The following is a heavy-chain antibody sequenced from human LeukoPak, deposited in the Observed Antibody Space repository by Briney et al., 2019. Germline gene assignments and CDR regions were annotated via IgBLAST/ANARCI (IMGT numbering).Heavy chain of an antibody. D-gene: IGHD2-2*01. CDR3: AKVPISDIVVVPAAMDY. CDR1: GFTFSSYG. Sequence: GGSLRLSCAASGFTFSSYGMHWVRQAPGKGLEWVAFIRYDGSNKYYADSVKGRFTISRDNSKNTLYLQMNSLRAEDTAVYYCAKVPISDIVVVPAAMDYWGQGTLVTVSS. CDR2: IRYDGSNK. J-gene: IGHJ4*02. V-gene: IGHV3-30*02.